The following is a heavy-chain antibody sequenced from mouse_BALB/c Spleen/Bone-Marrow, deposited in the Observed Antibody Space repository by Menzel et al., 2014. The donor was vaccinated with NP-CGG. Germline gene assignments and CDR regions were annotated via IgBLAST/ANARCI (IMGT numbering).Heavy chain of an antibody. Sequence: QVQLKESGAELVRPGTSVKVSCKASGYAFTNYWIEWIKQRPGQGLEWIGVINPGSGGINYNEKFKGKATLTADKSSSTAYMQLSSLTSDDSAVYFSARELVRGMDYWGQGTSVTVSS. CDR3: ARELVRGMDY. J-gene: IGHJ4*01. V-gene: IGHV1-54*01. CDR1: GYAFTNYW. D-gene: IGHD1-1*01. CDR2: INPGSGGI.